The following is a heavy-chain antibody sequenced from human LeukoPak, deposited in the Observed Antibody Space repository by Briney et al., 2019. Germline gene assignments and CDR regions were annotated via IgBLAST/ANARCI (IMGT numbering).Heavy chain of an antibody. CDR2: INPSGGST. D-gene: IGHD6-13*01. V-gene: IGHV1-46*01. CDR1: GYTFTSYY. CDR3: ARDARQQLIPYYYYMDV. Sequence: ASVKVSCKASGYTFTSYYMHWVRQAPGQGLEGMGIINPSGGSTSYAQKFQGRVTMTRDMSTSTVYMELSSLRSEDTAVYYCARDARQQLIPYYYYMDVWGKGTTVTVSS. J-gene: IGHJ6*03.